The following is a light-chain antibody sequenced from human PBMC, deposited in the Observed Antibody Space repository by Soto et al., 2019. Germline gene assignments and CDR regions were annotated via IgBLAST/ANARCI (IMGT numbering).Light chain of an antibody. CDR3: QQCGNWPLT. V-gene: IGKV3-11*01. J-gene: IGKJ4*01. Sequence: EIVLTQSPATLSLSPGERATLSCRASQSVGSSLAWYQQKPGQAPRLLVYDASSRATGIPARFSGTGSGTDFTLTISSLGPEDFAIYYCQQCGNWPLTFGGGTKVEIK. CDR2: DAS. CDR1: QSVGSS.